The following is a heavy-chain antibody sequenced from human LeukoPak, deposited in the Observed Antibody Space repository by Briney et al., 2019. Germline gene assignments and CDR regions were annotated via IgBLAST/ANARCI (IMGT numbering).Heavy chain of an antibody. D-gene: IGHD5-18*01. Sequence: PSETLSLTCTVSGGFISSSNNYWDWIRQPPGKGLEWVSSISSSSSYIYYADSVKGRFTISRDNAKNSLYLQMNSLRAEDTAVYYCARGHSYGPDWGQGTLVTVSS. J-gene: IGHJ4*02. CDR1: GGFISSSNN. V-gene: IGHV3-21*01. CDR3: ARGHSYGPD. CDR2: ISSSSSYI.